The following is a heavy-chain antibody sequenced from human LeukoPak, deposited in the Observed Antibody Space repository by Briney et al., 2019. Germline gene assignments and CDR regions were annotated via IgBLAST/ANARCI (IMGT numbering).Heavy chain of an antibody. CDR3: ARVLLPRYYDYVWGSYRRSYFDY. CDR2: INHSGST. D-gene: IGHD3-16*02. CDR1: GGSFGGYY. V-gene: IGHV4-34*01. Sequence: KPSETLSLTCAVYGGSFGGYYWSWIRQPPGKGLEWIGEINHSGSTNYNPSLKSRVTISVDTSKNQFSLKLSSVTAADTAVYYCARVLLPRYYDYVWGSYRRSYFDYWGQGTLVTVSS. J-gene: IGHJ4*02.